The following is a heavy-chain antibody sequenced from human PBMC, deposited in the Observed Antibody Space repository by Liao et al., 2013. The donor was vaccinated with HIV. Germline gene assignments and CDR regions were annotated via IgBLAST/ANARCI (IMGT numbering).Heavy chain of an antibody. D-gene: IGHD6-13*01. CDR2: IYTSGSA. V-gene: IGHV4-59*10. CDR1: GGSFSDYF. CDR3: ASGKAATNY. J-gene: IGHJ4*02. Sequence: QVQLQQWGAGPLKPSETLSLTCAVYGGSFSDYFWSWIRQPPGKGLEWIGRIYTSGSANYNPSLKSRVTISVDTSKNQFSLKLSSVTAADTAVYYCASGKAATNYWGQGTLVTVSS.